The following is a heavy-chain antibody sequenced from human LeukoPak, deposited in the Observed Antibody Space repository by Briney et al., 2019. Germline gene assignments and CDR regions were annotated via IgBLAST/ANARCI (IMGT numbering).Heavy chain of an antibody. Sequence: SETLSLTCTVSGGSTSSYYWSWIRQPPGKGLEWIGYIYYSGSTNYNPSLKSRVTISVDTSKNQFSLKLSSVTAADTALYYCAREVRLSIWGQGTLVTVSS. V-gene: IGHV4-59*01. CDR1: GGSTSSYY. CDR3: AREVRLSI. D-gene: IGHD2/OR15-2a*01. J-gene: IGHJ4*02. CDR2: IYYSGST.